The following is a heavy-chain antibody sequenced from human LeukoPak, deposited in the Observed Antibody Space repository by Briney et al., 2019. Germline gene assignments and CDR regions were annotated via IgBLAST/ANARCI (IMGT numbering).Heavy chain of an antibody. V-gene: IGHV1-2*02. D-gene: IGHD3-10*01. CDR2: INPNSGGT. Sequence: ASVKVSCKASGYTFTGYYMHWVRQAPGQGLEWMGWINPNSGGTNYAQKFQGRATMTRDTSISTAYMELSRLSSDDTAVYCCARHQDHYGSGSYGTLPLGLYWGQGTLVTVSS. CDR3: ARHQDHYGSGSYGTLPLGLY. CDR1: GYTFTGYY. J-gene: IGHJ4*02.